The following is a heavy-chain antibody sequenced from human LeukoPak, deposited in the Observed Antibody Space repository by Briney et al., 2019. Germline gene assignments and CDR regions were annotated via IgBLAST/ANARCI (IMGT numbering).Heavy chain of an antibody. CDR1: GYSISSGYY. V-gene: IGHV4-38-2*02. J-gene: IGHJ4*02. Sequence: PSETLSLTCTVSGYSISSGYYWGWIRQPPGKGLEWIGSIYHSGSTYYNPSLKSRVTISVDTSKNQFSLKLSSVTAADTAVYYCATGCYSYGGGYWGQGTLVTVSS. CDR3: ATGCYSYGGGY. D-gene: IGHD5-18*01. CDR2: IYHSGST.